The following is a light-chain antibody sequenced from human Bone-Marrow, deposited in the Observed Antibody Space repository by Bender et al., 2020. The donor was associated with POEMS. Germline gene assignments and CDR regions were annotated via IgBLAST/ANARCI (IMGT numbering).Light chain of an antibody. Sequence: QSALTQPASVSGSPGQSITMSCTGTSSDVGAHNYVSWYQQHPGKAPKLIIYDVTNRPSGISNRFSGSKSGNTASLTISGLQTEDEADYYCSSYTVTSPTYVFGTGTKVTVL. J-gene: IGLJ1*01. V-gene: IGLV2-14*01. CDR2: DVT. CDR3: SSYTVTSPTYV. CDR1: SSDVGAHNY.